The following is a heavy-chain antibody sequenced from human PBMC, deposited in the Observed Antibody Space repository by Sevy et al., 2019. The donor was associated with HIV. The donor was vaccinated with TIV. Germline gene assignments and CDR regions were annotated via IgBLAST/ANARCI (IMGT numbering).Heavy chain of an antibody. J-gene: IGHJ4*02. CDR3: TAGVGASDFDY. CDR2: IKSKTEGATR. D-gene: IGHD1-26*01. Sequence: GGSLRLSCTASGFTFSNTWMSWVRQAPGKGLEWVGRIKSKTEGATRDFAAPVKGRLLISRDDSRNTVYLQMNSLKTEDTAVYYCTAGVGASDFDYWGQGTLVTVSS. V-gene: IGHV3-15*01. CDR1: GFTFSNTW.